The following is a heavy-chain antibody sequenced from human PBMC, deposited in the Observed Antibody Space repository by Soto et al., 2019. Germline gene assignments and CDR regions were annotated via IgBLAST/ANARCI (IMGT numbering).Heavy chain of an antibody. J-gene: IGHJ4*02. Sequence: PETRSLTCAVSGGSISSSSWWSWVRQPPGKGLEWIGEIYHTGTTNYNPSLKSRVSISVDTSKNQFSLQVSSVTAADTAIFYCARDPQRALAVDWAEGSLVIVSS. CDR1: GGSISSSSW. CDR3: ARDPQRALAVD. D-gene: IGHD6-19*01. V-gene: IGHV4-4*03. CDR2: IYHTGTT.